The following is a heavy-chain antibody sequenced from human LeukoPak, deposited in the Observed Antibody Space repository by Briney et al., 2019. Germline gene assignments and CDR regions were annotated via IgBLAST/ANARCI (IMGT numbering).Heavy chain of an antibody. CDR3: ARGISSGSYYEAFDI. J-gene: IGHJ3*02. CDR1: GYTFTSYY. CDR2: INPSGDST. Sequence: ASVKVSCKASGYTFTSYYMHWVRQAPGQGLEWMGIINPSGDSTSYAQKFQGRVTMTRDTSTSTVYMELSSLRSEDTAVYYCARGISSGSYYEAFDIWGQGTMVTVSS. V-gene: IGHV1-46*03. D-gene: IGHD1-26*01.